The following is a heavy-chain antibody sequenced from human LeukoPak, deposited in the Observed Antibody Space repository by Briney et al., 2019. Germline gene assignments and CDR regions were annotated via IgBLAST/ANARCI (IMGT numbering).Heavy chain of an antibody. V-gene: IGHV3-64*01. CDR3: VRWGLGKGEAFDI. D-gene: IGHD3-10*01. CDR1: GFTFSSYA. CDR2: ISSNGGST. Sequence: GGSLRLSCAASGFTFSSYAMHWVRQAPGKGLEYVSAISSNGGSTYYANSVKGRFTISRDNAKNTVSLQMNSLRAEDTAMYYCVRWGLGKGEAFDIWGQGTMVTVSS. J-gene: IGHJ3*02.